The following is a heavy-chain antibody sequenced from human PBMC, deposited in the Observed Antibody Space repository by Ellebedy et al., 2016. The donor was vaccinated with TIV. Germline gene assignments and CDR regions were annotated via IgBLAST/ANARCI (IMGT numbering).Heavy chain of an antibody. D-gene: IGHD4-11*01. V-gene: IGHV3-21*01. CDR3: ASSDYSNQNWFDP. CDR2: ISSSSSYI. CDR1: GFTFSSYS. Sequence: PGGSLRLSCAASGFTFSSYSMNLVRQAPGKGLEWVSSISSSSSYIYYADSVKGRFTISRDNAHNSLYLQMNSLRAEDTAVYYCASSDYSNQNWFDPWGQGTLVTVSS. J-gene: IGHJ5*02.